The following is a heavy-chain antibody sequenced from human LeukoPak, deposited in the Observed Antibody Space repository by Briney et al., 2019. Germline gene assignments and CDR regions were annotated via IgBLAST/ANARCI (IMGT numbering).Heavy chain of an antibody. CDR2: TYYRSKWYN. J-gene: IGHJ4*02. D-gene: IGHD6-19*01. Sequence: SQTLSLTCDISGDSVSSNNGAWNWIRQSTSRGLEWLGRTYYRSKWYNDYAGSLNGRITISPDTSKNQFSLHLNSVTPEDTAVYYCARDLGNTGWYTFDYWGQGILVTVSS. CDR1: GDSVSSNNGA. CDR3: ARDLGNTGWYTFDY. V-gene: IGHV6-1*01.